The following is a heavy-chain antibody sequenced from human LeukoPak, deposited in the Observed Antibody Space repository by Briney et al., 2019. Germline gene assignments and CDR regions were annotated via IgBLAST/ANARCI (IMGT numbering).Heavy chain of an antibody. V-gene: IGHV1-2*06. CDR1: GYTFTGYY. CDR3: ARDDRSLSKQWLVRPPNWFDP. Sequence: ASVKVSCKASGYTFTGYYMHWVRQAPGQGLEWMGRINPNSGGTNYAQKFQGRVTMTRDTSISTAYMELSRLRSDDTAVYYCARDDRSLSKQWLVRPPNWFDPWGQGTLVTVPS. J-gene: IGHJ5*02. D-gene: IGHD6-19*01. CDR2: INPNSGGT.